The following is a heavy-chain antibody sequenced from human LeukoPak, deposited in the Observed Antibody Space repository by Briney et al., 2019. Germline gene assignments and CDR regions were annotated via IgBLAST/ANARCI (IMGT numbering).Heavy chain of an antibody. D-gene: IGHD1-7*01. CDR3: ARKFTGTTANWYFDH. CDR1: GFTFSTYW. Sequence: WGSLRLSCAASGFTFSTYWMTWVRQAPGQGLDWVANIAHDGSETYYADSVKGRFTISRDNAKNSLYLQMNSLRAEDTAVYYCARKFTGTTANWYFDHWGRGTLVTVSS. CDR2: IAHDGSET. J-gene: IGHJ2*01. V-gene: IGHV3-7*03.